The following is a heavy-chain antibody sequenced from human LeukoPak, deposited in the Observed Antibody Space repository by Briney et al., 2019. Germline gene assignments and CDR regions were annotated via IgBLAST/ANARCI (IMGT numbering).Heavy chain of an antibody. J-gene: IGHJ4*02. D-gene: IGHD2-15*01. CDR1: GFSFSAYC. Sequence: PGGSLRLTCAVSGFSFSAYCLSWVRQAPGKGLEWLANIKTDGSEQYYVDSVKGRFTISRDNAMNSLYLQMNSLRADDTAVYYCAREYCRGGTCYFPGHWGPVTLVTVSS. CDR3: AREYCRGGTCYFPGH. V-gene: IGHV3-7*04. CDR2: IKTDGSEQ.